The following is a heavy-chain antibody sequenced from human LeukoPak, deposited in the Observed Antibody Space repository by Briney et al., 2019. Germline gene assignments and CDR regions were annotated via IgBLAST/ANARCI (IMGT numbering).Heavy chain of an antibody. J-gene: IGHJ4*02. CDR3: ARDAVLRNIAAAGYFDY. Sequence: PGGSLRLSRAASGFSFDDYGMSWVRQAPGKGLEWVSGINWNGGSTGHADSVKGRFTISRDNAKNSLYLQMNSLRAEDTALYYCARDAVLRNIAAAGYFDYWGQGTLVTVSS. D-gene: IGHD6-13*01. V-gene: IGHV3-20*04. CDR1: GFSFDDYG. CDR2: INWNGGST.